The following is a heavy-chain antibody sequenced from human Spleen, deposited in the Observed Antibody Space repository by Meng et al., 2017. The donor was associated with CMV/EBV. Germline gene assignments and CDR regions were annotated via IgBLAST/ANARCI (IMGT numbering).Heavy chain of an antibody. CDR2: INSSGGRT. Sequence: ASVKVSCKASGYTFADYYIHWVRQAPGQGLEWMGIINSSGGRTSYAQKFQGRVTMTRDTSTSTVYMELSSLRSEDTAVYYCARGSPDCSNTSCYPDEIAAIKMYWGQGTLVTVSS. D-gene: IGHD2-2*01. CDR3: ARGSPDCSNTSCYPDEIAAIKMY. CDR1: GYTFADYY. V-gene: IGHV1-46*01. J-gene: IGHJ4*02.